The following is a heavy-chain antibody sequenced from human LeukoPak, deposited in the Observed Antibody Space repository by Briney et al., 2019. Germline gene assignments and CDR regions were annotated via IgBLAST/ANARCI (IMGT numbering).Heavy chain of an antibody. CDR3: AKDAACSSTSCPFDY. D-gene: IGHD2-2*01. CDR1: GFTFSSYA. V-gene: IGHV3-23*01. J-gene: IGHJ4*02. CDR2: ISGSGGST. Sequence: GGSLRLSCAASGFTFSSYAMSWVRQAPGKGLEWVSAISGSGGSTYYADSVKGQFTISRDNSKNTLYLQMNSLRAEDTAVYYCAKDAACSSTSCPFDYWGQGTLVTVSS.